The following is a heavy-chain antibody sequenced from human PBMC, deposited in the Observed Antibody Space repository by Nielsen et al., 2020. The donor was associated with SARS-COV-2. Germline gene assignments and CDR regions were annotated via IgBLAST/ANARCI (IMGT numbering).Heavy chain of an antibody. CDR1: GGSISSSSYY. V-gene: IGHV4-39*07. Sequence: SETLSLTCTVSGGSISSSSYYWGWIRQPPGKGLEWIGSIYYSGSTYYNPSLKSRVTISVDTSKNQFSLKLSSVTAADTAVYYCARVKISSSWYFDLWGRGTLVTVSS. CDR3: ARVKISSSWYFDL. CDR2: IYYSGST. J-gene: IGHJ2*01. D-gene: IGHD6-13*01.